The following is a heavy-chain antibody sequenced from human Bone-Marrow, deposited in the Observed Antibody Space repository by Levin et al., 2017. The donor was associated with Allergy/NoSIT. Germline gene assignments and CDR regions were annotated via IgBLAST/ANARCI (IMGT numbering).Heavy chain of an antibody. CDR3: ARGTSSNGNDY. CDR1: GFTFRSHR. Sequence: GGSLRLSCAASGFTFRSHRMHWVRQAPGKGLEWLSMIYYDGSDKFYSDSVKGRFTISRDNSKNTLFLQMSSLTAEDTAIYYCARGTSSNGNDYWGQGTLVTVSS. CDR2: IYYDGSDK. J-gene: IGHJ4*02. V-gene: IGHV3-33*01. D-gene: IGHD6-13*01.